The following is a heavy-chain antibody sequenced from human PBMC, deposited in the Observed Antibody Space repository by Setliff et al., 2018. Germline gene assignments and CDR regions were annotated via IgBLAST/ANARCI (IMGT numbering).Heavy chain of an antibody. CDR2: ISGSGGST. V-gene: IGHV3-23*01. Sequence: GGSLRLSCAASGFTFSSYAMSWVRQAPGKGLEWVSAISGSGGSTYYADSVKGRFTISRDNSKNTLYLQMNSLRAEDTAVYYCARGDSSGYFLEIVHDAFDIWGQGTMVTV. J-gene: IGHJ3*02. D-gene: IGHD3-22*01. CDR3: ARGDSSGYFLEIVHDAFDI. CDR1: GFTFSSYA.